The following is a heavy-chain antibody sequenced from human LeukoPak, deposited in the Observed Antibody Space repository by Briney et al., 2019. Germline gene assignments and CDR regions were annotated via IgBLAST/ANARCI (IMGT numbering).Heavy chain of an antibody. CDR1: GGSISSYY. D-gene: IGHD6-19*01. J-gene: IGHJ4*02. CDR2: IYCSGST. CDR3: ARDSSGWYEGFDY. Sequence: SETLSLTCTVSGGSISSYYWSWIRQPPGKGLEWIGYIYCSGSTNYNPSLKSQVTISVDTSKNQFSLKLSSVTAADTAVYYCARDSSGWYEGFDYWGQGTLVTVSS. V-gene: IGHV4-59*01.